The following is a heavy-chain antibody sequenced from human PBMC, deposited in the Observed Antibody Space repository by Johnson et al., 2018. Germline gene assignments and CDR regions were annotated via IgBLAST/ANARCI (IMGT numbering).Heavy chain of an antibody. V-gene: IGHV3-30*03. Sequence: QVQLQQSGGGVVQPGRSLRLSCVASGFTFSSYGMHWVRQAPGKGLEWVAAISYDGSNKYYTDSVKGRFTISRDNSKNTLYLQMNSLRAEDTAVYYCARVFDTYYFDVWGQGALVTVSS. CDR3: ARVFDTYYFDV. CDR1: GFTFSSYG. CDR2: ISYDGSNK. D-gene: IGHD3-3*01. J-gene: IGHJ4*02.